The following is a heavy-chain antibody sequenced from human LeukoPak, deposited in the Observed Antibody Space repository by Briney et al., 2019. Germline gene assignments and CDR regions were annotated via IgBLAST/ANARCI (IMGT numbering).Heavy chain of an antibody. CDR2: ISDSGDRT. CDR1: GFTFSAYA. Sequence: QPGGSLRLSCEASGFTFSAYAMTWVRQAPGKGLEWVSAISDSGDRTYYADSVKGPFTLSRDNSKNTLYLQMNSLRAEDTAVYYCAKDARRSSGWWIFDHWGQGTLVPVSS. J-gene: IGHJ4*02. V-gene: IGHV3-23*01. D-gene: IGHD6-19*01. CDR3: AKDARRSSGWWIFDH.